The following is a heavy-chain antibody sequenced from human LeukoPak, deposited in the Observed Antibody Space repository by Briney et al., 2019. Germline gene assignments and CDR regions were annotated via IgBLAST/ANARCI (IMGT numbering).Heavy chain of an antibody. CDR2: IIPIFGTA. CDR3: ASQNYGSGGGNWFDP. CDR1: GGTSSSYA. Sequence: KISCKASGGTSSSYAISWVRQAPGQGLEWMGGIIPIFGTANYAQKFQGRVTITADESTSTAYMELSSLRSEDTAVYYCASQNYGSGGGNWFDPWGQGTLVTVSS. D-gene: IGHD3-10*01. V-gene: IGHV1-69*01. J-gene: IGHJ5*02.